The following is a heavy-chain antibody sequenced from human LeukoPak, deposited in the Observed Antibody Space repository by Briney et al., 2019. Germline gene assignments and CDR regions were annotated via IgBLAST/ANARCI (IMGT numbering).Heavy chain of an antibody. J-gene: IGHJ5*02. Sequence: SETLSLTCTVSGGSISSGSYYWSWIRQPAGKGLEWIGRIYTSGSTNYNPSLKSRVTISVDTSKNQFSLKPSSVTAADTAVYYCARESGIAVAGTYWFDPWGQGTLVTVSS. CDR2: IYTSGST. V-gene: IGHV4-61*02. D-gene: IGHD6-19*01. CDR3: ARESGIAVAGTYWFDP. CDR1: GGSISSGSYY.